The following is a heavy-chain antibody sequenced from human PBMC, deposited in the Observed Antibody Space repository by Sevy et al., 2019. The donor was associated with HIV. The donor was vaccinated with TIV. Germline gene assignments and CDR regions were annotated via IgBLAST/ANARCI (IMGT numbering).Heavy chain of an antibody. V-gene: IGHV1-2*02. CDR1: GYYFTGYY. CDR3: ARSVYGSGTYLNDY. J-gene: IGHJ4*02. CDR2: INPNGGGT. D-gene: IGHD3-10*01. Sequence: ASLKVSCKASGYYFTGYYVHWVRQAPGQGLEWMGWINPNGGGTNIGQKFHGRVTMSRDTSITTAYMELIRLRSNDTGVYYCARSVYGSGTYLNDYWGQGTLVTVSS.